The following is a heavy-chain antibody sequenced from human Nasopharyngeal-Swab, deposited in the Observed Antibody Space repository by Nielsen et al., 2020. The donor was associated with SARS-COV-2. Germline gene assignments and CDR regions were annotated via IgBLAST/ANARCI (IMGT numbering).Heavy chain of an antibody. CDR3: ARLVLWVDDYYGSGSYADY. D-gene: IGHD3-10*01. V-gene: IGHV4-39*01. J-gene: IGHJ4*02. CDR2: IYYSGST. Sequence: WIRQPPGKGLEWIGSIYYSGSTYYNPSLKSRVTISVDTSKNQFSLKLSSVTAADTAVYYYARLVLWVDDYYGSGSYADYWGQGTLVTVSS.